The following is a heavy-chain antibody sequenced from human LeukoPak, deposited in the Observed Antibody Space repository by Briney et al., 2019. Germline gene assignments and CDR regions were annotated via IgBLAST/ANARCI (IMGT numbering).Heavy chain of an antibody. D-gene: IGHD1-26*01. CDR2: IYYSGST. CDR1: GGSISSGDYY. Sequence: SETLSLTCTVSGGSISSGDYYWSWIRQPPGKGLEWTGYIYYSGSTYYNPSLKSRVTTSVDTSKNQFPLKLSSVTAADTAVYYCARVNSGSYYAFDIWGQGTMVTVSS. J-gene: IGHJ3*02. CDR3: ARVNSGSYYAFDI. V-gene: IGHV4-30-4*01.